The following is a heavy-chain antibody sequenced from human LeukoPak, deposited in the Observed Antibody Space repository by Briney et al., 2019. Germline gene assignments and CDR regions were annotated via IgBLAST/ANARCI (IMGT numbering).Heavy chain of an antibody. D-gene: IGHD2-2*01. Sequence: SETLSLTCAVYGGSFSGYYWSWIRQPPGKGLEWIGEINRSGSTNYNPSLKSRVTISVDTSKNQFSLKLSSVTAADTAVYYCARGLTGRYCSSTSCPPLYFDYWGQGTLVTVSS. CDR1: GGSFSGYY. CDR2: INRSGST. V-gene: IGHV4-34*01. CDR3: ARGLTGRYCSSTSCPPLYFDY. J-gene: IGHJ4*02.